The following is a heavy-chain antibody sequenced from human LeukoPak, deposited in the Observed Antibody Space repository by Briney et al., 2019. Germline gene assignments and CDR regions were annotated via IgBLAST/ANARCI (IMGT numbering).Heavy chain of an antibody. V-gene: IGHV4-39*01. CDR3: ARTRTARDTTEDAFDI. CDR2: IYYSGST. D-gene: IGHD1-1*01. CDR1: GGSISSSSYY. Sequence: SGTLSLTCTVSGGSISSSSYYWGWIRQPPGKGLEWIGSIYYSGSTYYNPSLKSRVTISVDTSKNQFSLKLSSVTAADTAVYYCARTRTARDTTEDAFDIWGQGTMVTVSS. J-gene: IGHJ3*02.